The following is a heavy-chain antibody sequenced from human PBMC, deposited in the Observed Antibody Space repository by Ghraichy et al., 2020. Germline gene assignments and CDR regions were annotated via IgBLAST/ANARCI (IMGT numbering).Heavy chain of an antibody. CDR3: AREREASGYSYGLDY. V-gene: IGHV4-31*03. CDR2: IYYSGST. D-gene: IGHD5-18*01. CDR1: GGSISSGGYY. J-gene: IGHJ4*02. Sequence: LSLTCTVSGGSISSGGYYWSWIRQHPGKGLEWIGYIYYSGSTYYNPSLKSRVTISVDTSKNQFSLKLSSVTAADTAVYYCAREREASGYSYGLDYWGQGTLVTVSS.